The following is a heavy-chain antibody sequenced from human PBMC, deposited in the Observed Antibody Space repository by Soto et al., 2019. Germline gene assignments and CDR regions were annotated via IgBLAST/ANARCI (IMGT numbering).Heavy chain of an antibody. J-gene: IGHJ4*02. D-gene: IGHD6-19*01. V-gene: IGHV3-30*03. CDR3: ARGGRQWLVTSDFNC. CDR2: VSHDGRNT. Sequence: VQLVESGGGVVQPGRSLRLSCAASGFTFSDYAMHWVRQAPGKGLEWVAVVSHDGRNTHYADSVQGRFTISRDSSKHTVSLEMTSVRAEATAVYYRARGGRQWLVTSDFNCWGQGALVNVSS. CDR1: GFTFSDYA.